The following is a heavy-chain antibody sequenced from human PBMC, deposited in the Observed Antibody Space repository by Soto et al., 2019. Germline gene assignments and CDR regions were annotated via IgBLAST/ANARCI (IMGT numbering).Heavy chain of an antibody. V-gene: IGHV4-39*01. D-gene: IGHD4-17*01. CDR2: IYYSGST. CDR3: ARGHDYGDPDWFDP. Sequence: QLQLQESGPGLVKPSETLSLTCTVSGGSISSSSYYWGWIRQPPGKGLEWIGSIYYSGSTYYNPSLKGRVTISVDTSKNQFSLKLSSVTAADTAVYYCARGHDYGDPDWFDPWGQGTLVTVSS. J-gene: IGHJ5*02. CDR1: GGSISSSSYY.